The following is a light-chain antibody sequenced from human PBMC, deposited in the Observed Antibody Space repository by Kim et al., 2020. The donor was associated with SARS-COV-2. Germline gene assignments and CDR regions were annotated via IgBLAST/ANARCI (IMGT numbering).Light chain of an antibody. J-gene: IGKJ1*01. CDR1: KFISHY. Sequence: ASVGDRVTITCRTSKFISHYLAWYQQKPGKVPQLLIYDASTLQPGVPSRFSVTASGTEFTLTINSLQPEDVATYYCQKYDGAPWTFGQGTKVDIK. CDR3: QKYDGAPWT. V-gene: IGKV1-27*01. CDR2: DAS.